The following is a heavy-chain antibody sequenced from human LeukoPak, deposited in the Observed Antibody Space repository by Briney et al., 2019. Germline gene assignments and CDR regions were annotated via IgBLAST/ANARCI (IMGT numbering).Heavy chain of an antibody. CDR3: AKDGSGSYYTPSNFDY. J-gene: IGHJ4*02. V-gene: IGHV3-23*01. CDR2: ISDRGDRT. D-gene: IGHD3-10*01. CDR1: GFTFTNYA. Sequence: GGSLRLSCAASGFTFTNYAMSWVRQAPGKGLEWVPAISDRGDRTYYTDSVKGRFTISRDNSKTTLYLQMNSLRAEDTAVYYCAKDGSGSYYTPSNFDYWGQGTLVTISS.